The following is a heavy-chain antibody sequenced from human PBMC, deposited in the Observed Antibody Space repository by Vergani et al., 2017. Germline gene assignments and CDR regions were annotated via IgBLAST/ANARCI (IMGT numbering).Heavy chain of an antibody. CDR3: ARDPFFTMVRGIGRNYFDY. J-gene: IGHJ4*02. CDR1: GGSFSGYY. CDR2: INHSGST. D-gene: IGHD3-10*01. V-gene: IGHV4-34*01. Sequence: QVQLQQWGAGLLKPSETLSLTCAVYGGSFSGYYWSWNRQPPGKGLEWIGEINHSGSTNYNPSLKSRVTISVDTSKNQFSLKLSSVTAADTAVYYCARDPFFTMVRGIGRNYFDYWGQGTLVTVSS.